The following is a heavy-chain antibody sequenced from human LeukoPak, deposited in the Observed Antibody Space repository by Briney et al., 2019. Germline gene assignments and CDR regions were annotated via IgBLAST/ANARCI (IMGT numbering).Heavy chain of an antibody. CDR2: IIPIFGTA. Sequence: AASVKVSCKASGGTFSSYTISWVRQAPGQGLEWMGGIIPIFGTANYAQKFQGRVTITADKSTSTAYMELSSLRSEDTAVYYCASVGYCSGGSCYHYFDYWGQGTLVTVSS. CDR1: GGTFSSYT. CDR3: ASVGYCSGGSCYHYFDY. V-gene: IGHV1-69*06. D-gene: IGHD2-15*01. J-gene: IGHJ4*02.